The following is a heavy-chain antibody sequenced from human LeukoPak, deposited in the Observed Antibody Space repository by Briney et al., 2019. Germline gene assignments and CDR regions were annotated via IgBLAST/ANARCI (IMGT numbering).Heavy chain of an antibody. J-gene: IGHJ5*02. V-gene: IGHV4-59*01. Sequence: SETLSLTCTVSGGSISTYFWTWIRQFPGKGLEWIGYVSYTGTTSYNPSLKSRVTISVDTSKNHFSLSLSSVTAADTAVYYCARYHQPSGPNWLDRWGQGTLVTVSS. D-gene: IGHD2-15*01. CDR2: VSYTGTT. CDR1: GGSISTYF. CDR3: ARYHQPSGPNWLDR.